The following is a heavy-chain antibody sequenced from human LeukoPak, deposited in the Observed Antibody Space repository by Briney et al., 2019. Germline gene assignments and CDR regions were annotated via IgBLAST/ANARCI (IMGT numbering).Heavy chain of an antibody. J-gene: IGHJ6*03. V-gene: IGHV1-8*03. CDR3: ARGPLVPGYMDV. CDR2: MNPNSGNT. CDR1: GYTFTSYD. Sequence: ASVKVSCKASGYTFTSYDINWVRQATGQGLEWMGWMNPNSGNTGYAQKFQGRVTITRNTSISTAYMELSSLRSEDTAVYYCARGPLVPGYMDVWGKGTTVTVSS. D-gene: IGHD2-2*01.